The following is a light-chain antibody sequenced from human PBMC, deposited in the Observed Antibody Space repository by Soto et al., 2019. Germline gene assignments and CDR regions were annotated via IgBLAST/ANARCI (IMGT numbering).Light chain of an antibody. V-gene: IGKV1-9*01. CDR1: QGISGY. J-gene: IGKJ3*01. CDR3: QQLNSYPQFT. CDR2: AAS. Sequence: DIQLTQSPSFLSASVGDRVTITCRASQGISGYLAWYQQKPGKAPKLLIYAASTLQSGVPPRFSGSGSGTEFTLTISSLQPEDFATYYCQQLNSYPQFTFGPGTKVDIK.